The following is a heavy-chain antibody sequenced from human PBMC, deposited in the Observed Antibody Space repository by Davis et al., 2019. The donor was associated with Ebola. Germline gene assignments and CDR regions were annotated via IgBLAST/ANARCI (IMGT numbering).Heavy chain of an antibody. D-gene: IGHD3-3*01. Sequence: PSETLSLTCAVYGGSFSGYYWSWIRQPPGKGLEWIGEINHSGSTNYNPSLKSRVTISVDTSKNQFSLKLTSVTAADTAVYYCGSTIFGVVLPSYIDYWGQGTPVTVSS. CDR2: INHSGST. CDR3: GSTIFGVVLPSYIDY. V-gene: IGHV4-34*01. CDR1: GGSFSGYY. J-gene: IGHJ4*02.